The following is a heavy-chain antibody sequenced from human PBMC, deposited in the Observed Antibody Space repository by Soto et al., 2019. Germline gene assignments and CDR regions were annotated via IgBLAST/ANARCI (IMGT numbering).Heavy chain of an antibody. CDR2: IIPIFGTA. D-gene: IGHD2-21*02. V-gene: IGHV1-69*12. CDR1: AGTFSSYA. CDR3: AIVVVVTHRSPYYDYGMDV. Sequence: QVQLVQSGAEVKKPGSSVKVSSKASAGTFSSYAISWVRQAPGQGREWMGGIIPIFGTANYEQKFQGRVTITADESTSTAYMEHSSLRSEDTAVYYCAIVVVVTHRSPYYDYGMDVWGQGNTVTVP. J-gene: IGHJ6*02.